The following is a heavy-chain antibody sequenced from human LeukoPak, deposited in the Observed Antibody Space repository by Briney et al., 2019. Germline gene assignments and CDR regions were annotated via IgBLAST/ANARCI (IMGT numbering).Heavy chain of an antibody. D-gene: IGHD3-3*01. CDR1: DGSISSYY. V-gene: IGHV4-59*01. CDR3: AREFSWSGFFDY. J-gene: IGHJ4*02. CDR2: IYDSGST. Sequence: SETLSLTCTVSDGSISSYYWSWIRQPPGKGLEWIGHIYDSGSTNYNPSLKSRVTIAVDTSKNQFSLKLSSVTAADTAVYYCAREFSWSGFFDYWGQGTLVTVSS.